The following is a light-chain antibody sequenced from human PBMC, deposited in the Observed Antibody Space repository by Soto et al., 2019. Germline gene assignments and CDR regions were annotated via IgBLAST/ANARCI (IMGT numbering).Light chain of an antibody. V-gene: IGLV2-14*01. CDR2: EVN. Sequence: QSVLTQSASVSGSPGQSVTISCTGASSDVGGYDYVSWYQQHPGKAPKLVLYEVNNRPSGVSNHFSGSKSGNTASLIISGLQADDEADYYCSSYSTTSTLVFGSGTKLTVL. J-gene: IGLJ1*01. CDR1: SSDVGGYDY. CDR3: SSYSTTSTLV.